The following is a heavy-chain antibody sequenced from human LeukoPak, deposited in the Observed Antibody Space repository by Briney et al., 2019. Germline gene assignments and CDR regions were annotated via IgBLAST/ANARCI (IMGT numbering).Heavy chain of an antibody. D-gene: IGHD5-18*01. J-gene: IGHJ5*02. Sequence: ASVKVSCKASGYTFTGYYMHWVRQAPGQGLEWMGWMNPNSGNTGYAQKFQGRFTMTRNTSISTAYMELSSLRSEDTAVYYCARGVGGYSYGLGAYWFDPWGQGTLVTVSS. CDR2: MNPNSGNT. V-gene: IGHV1-8*02. CDR1: GYTFTGYY. CDR3: ARGVGGYSYGLGAYWFDP.